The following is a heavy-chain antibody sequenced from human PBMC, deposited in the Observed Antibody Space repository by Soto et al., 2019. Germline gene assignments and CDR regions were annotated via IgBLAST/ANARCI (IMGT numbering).Heavy chain of an antibody. Sequence: SGPTLVNPTQTLTLTCTFSGFSLSTSGAAVGWVRQPPGRALEWLALIFWDGDKRYNASLGNRLTITKDTSMNQVVLTLTNVDLADTATYYCAHRATMTIFGLIIDNGIWFDPWGQGTRVTVSS. CDR1: GFSLSTSGAA. V-gene: IGHV2-5*02. CDR3: AHRATMTIFGLIIDNGIWFDP. CDR2: IFWDGDK. J-gene: IGHJ5*02. D-gene: IGHD3-3*01.